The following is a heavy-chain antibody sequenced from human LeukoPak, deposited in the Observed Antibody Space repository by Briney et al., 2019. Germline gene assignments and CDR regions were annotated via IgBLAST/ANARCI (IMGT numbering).Heavy chain of an antibody. Sequence: GGSLRLSCAASGFTFSSYGMHWVRQSPGKGLEWVAVISYDGSNKYYADSVKGRFTISRDSSKHTLYLQMNSLRAEDTAVYYCAKDFHDCSNFYPPYYFDYWGQGTLVTVSS. V-gene: IGHV3-30*18. J-gene: IGHJ4*02. CDR3: AKDFHDCSNFYPPYYFDY. CDR1: GFTFSSYG. D-gene: IGHD4-11*01. CDR2: ISYDGSNK.